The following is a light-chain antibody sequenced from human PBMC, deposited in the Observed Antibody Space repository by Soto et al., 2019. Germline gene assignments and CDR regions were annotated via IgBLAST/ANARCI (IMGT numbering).Light chain of an antibody. CDR2: GNS. J-gene: IGLJ1*01. CDR1: SSNIGAGYD. Sequence: QSVLTQPPSVSGAPGQRVTISCTGSSSNIGAGYDVHWYQQLPGTAPKLLIYGNSNRPSRVPDRFSGSKSGTSASLAITGLQAEDEADYYCQSYDSGLSGCVFGTGTKVTVL. CDR3: QSYDSGLSGCV. V-gene: IGLV1-40*01.